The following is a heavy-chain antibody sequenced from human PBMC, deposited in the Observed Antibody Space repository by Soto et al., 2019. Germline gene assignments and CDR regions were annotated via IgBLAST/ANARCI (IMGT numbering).Heavy chain of an antibody. CDR3: ARGAAAGGAYGMEA. J-gene: IGHJ6*02. CDR2: IYSSGRT. Sequence: QVKLLESGPGLAKPSETLSLTCSVSGGSISSYYWNWIRQSAGKGLEWIGRIYSSGRTNYNPCLQNRVTMSVDTSKRQFSLKLSSVAAADTVVYYCARGAAAGGAYGMEAWGQGTTVTVSS. V-gene: IGHV4-4*07. D-gene: IGHD6-13*01. CDR1: GGSISSYY.